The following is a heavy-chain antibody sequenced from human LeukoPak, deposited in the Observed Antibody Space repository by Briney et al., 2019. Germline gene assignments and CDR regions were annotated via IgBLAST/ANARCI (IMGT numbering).Heavy chain of an antibody. V-gene: IGHV1-69*06. CDR3: AIFYDPRDGDY. CDR2: IIPISGTA. Sequence: SVKVSCKASGATFSSYTISWVRQAPGQGLEWMGGIIPISGTANYAQKFQGRVTITADKSTSTAYMELSSLRSEDTAVYYCAIFYDPRDGDYWGQGTLVTVSS. D-gene: IGHD2/OR15-2a*01. J-gene: IGHJ4*02. CDR1: GATFSSYT.